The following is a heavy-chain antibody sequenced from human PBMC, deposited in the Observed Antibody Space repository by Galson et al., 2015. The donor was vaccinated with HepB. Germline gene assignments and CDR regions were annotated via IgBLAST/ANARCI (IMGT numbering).Heavy chain of an antibody. D-gene: IGHD4-17*01. CDR1: GYTFTNYG. V-gene: IGHV1-18*01. CDR3: ARDRVYGDYDVYWYFDL. J-gene: IGHJ2*01. Sequence: SVKVSCKASGYTFTNYGISWVRQAPGQGLEWMGWISVYNGNTNHVQKFQGRVTMTTDTSTSTAYMELRSLRSDDTAVYYCARDRVYGDYDVYWYFDLWGRGTLVTVSS. CDR2: ISVYNGNT.